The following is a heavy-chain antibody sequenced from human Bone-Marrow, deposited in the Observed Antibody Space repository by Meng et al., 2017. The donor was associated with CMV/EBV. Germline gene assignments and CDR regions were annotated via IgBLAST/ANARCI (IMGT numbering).Heavy chain of an antibody. Sequence: GGSLRLSCGASGFSFGSYGMHWVRQAPGKGLEWVAFIRHDGSYGYYTDSVKGRFTISRDNSKNTMHLQMNSLRVEDTAVYYCAKAVEWGQGTLVTVSS. J-gene: IGHJ4*02. CDR3: AKAVE. CDR1: GFSFGSYG. V-gene: IGHV3-30*02. CDR2: IRHDGSYG.